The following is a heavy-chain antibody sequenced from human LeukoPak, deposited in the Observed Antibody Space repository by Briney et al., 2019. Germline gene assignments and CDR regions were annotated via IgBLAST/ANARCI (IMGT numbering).Heavy chain of an antibody. CDR2: ISYDGSNK. CDR3: AYRFGDPFQPGYGMDV. J-gene: IGHJ6*02. D-gene: IGHD3-10*01. V-gene: IGHV3-30*03. Sequence: QLVESGGGVVQPGRSLRLSCAASGFTFSSYGMHWVRQAPGKGLEWVAVISYDGSNKYYADSVKGRFTISRDNSKNTLYLQMNSLRAEDTAVYYCAYRFGDPFQPGYGMDVWGQGTTVTVSS. CDR1: GFTFSSYG.